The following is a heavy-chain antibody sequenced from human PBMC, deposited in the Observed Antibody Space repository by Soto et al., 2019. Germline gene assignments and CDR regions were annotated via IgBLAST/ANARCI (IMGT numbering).Heavy chain of an antibody. CDR2: INHSGST. J-gene: IGHJ4*02. CDR3: ATLAEDIVVVPAAIPHDY. Sequence: PSETLSLTCAVYGGSFSGYYWSWIRQPPGKGLEWIGEINHSGSTNYNPSLKSRVTISVDTSKNQFSLKLSSVTAADTAVYYCATLAEDIVVVPAAIPHDYWGQGTLVTV. V-gene: IGHV4-34*01. D-gene: IGHD2-2*01. CDR1: GGSFSGYY.